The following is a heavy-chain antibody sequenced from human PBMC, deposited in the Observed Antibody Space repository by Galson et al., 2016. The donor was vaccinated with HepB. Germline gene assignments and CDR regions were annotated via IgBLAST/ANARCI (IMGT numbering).Heavy chain of an antibody. D-gene: IGHD5-18*01. CDR1: GFIFRSYG. J-gene: IGHJ6*02. Sequence: SLRLSCAASGFIFRSYGMHWVRQAPGKGLEWVAVTPYDGSNRYYADSVKGRFTISRDNSKNTLYLQMNSLRAEDTAVYYCAKDLGPAMASYYYGMDVWGQGTTVTVSS. V-gene: IGHV3-30*18. CDR3: AKDLGPAMASYYYGMDV. CDR2: TPYDGSNR.